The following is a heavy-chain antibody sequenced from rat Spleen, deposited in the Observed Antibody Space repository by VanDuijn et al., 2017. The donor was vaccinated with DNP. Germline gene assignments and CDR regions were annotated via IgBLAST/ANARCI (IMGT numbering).Heavy chain of an antibody. CDR3: ARSDSYGFPY. CDR2: ISYNGGTP. Sequence: EVQLVESGGGLVQPGRSMKLSCAASGFTFSNYYMAWVRQAPAKGLEWVATISYNGGTPYYRDSVKGRFTLSRDNPKSTLYLQMDSLRSEDTSTYYCARSDSYGFPYWGQGTLVTVSS. CDR1: GFTFSNYY. V-gene: IGHV5-25*01. J-gene: IGHJ3*01. D-gene: IGHD1-2*01.